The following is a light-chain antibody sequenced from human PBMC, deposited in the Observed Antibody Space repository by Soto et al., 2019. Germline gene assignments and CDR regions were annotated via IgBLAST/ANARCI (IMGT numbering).Light chain of an antibody. CDR2: SAS. J-gene: IGKJ1*01. Sequence: DIQMTQSPSTLSASVVDRVTITCRASQSISIWLAWYQQKPGKAPKLLIYSASDLESGVPSRFSGSGFGTEFTLTITSLQPDDFATYYCQQYNSYSTFGPATFGQGTKVDIK. V-gene: IGKV1-5*03. CDR3: QQYNSYSTFGPAT. CDR1: QSISIW.